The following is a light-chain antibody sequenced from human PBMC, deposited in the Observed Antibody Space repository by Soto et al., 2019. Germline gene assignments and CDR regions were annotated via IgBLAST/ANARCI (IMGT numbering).Light chain of an antibody. V-gene: IGLV1-40*01. CDR1: SSNIGAGYD. Sequence: QSVLTQPPSVSGAPGQRVTISCTGSSSNIGAGYDVHWYQQLPGTAPKLLIYVNSNRPSGVPDRFSGSKSSTSASLAITGLQAEDEADYYCQSYDSSLSGRGVFGTGTKLTVL. J-gene: IGLJ1*01. CDR2: VNS. CDR3: QSYDSSLSGRGV.